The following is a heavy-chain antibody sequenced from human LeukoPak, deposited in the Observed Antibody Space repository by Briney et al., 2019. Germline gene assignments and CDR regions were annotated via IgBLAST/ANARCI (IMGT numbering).Heavy chain of an antibody. CDR2: VYHTGST. CDR1: GGSISSGSYY. Sequence: SETLSLTCTVSGGSISSGSYYWSWIRQPAGKGLEWMGYVYHTGSTTYKPSLKSRITISVDTSKNQFSLKLTSVTAADTAVYYCARVAWSGSYVNYSYMDVWGKGTTVTVSS. CDR3: ARVAWSGSYVNYSYMDV. J-gene: IGHJ6*03. D-gene: IGHD3-16*01. V-gene: IGHV4-61*10.